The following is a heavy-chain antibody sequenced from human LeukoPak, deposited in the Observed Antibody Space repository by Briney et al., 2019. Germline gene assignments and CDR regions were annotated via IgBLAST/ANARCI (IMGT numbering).Heavy chain of an antibody. CDR3: AKGFSSGYYDY. CDR1: GFTFSSSA. Sequence: GGSLRLSCAASGFTFSSSAMSWVRQAPGKGLEWVSGISGSGGSTYYADSVKGRFTISRDNSKNTLYLQMNSLRADDTAVYYCAKGFSSGYYDYWGQGTLVTVSS. V-gene: IGHV3-23*01. D-gene: IGHD6-19*01. J-gene: IGHJ4*02. CDR2: ISGSGGST.